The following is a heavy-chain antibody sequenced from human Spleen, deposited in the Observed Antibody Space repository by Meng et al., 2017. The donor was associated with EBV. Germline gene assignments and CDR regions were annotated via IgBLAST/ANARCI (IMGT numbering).Heavy chain of an antibody. D-gene: IGHD4-17*01. CDR2: IYDSGSA. Sequence: QVQLQESGKGLVKASETLSLMCTVSGGSVSSGIYYWSWIRQPPGKGLEWIGYIYDSGSANYNPSLKSRVTISIDMSKNQFSLKLSSVTAADTAVYYCATVDYGDYEFDYWGQGTLVTVSS. CDR3: ATVDYGDYEFDY. CDR1: GGSVSSGIYY. J-gene: IGHJ4*02. V-gene: IGHV4-61*01.